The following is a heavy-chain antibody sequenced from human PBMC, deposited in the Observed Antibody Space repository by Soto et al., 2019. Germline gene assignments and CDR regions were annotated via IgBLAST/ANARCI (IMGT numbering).Heavy chain of an antibody. CDR2: ISYDGSNK. D-gene: IGHD3-22*01. Sequence: QVQLVESGGGVVQPGRSLRLSGAASGFTFSSYGMHWVRQAPGKGLEWVAVISYDGSNKYYADSVKGRFTISRDNSKNTLYLQMNSLSAEDTAVYYCATDSLAIVVVITIDYWGQGTLVTVSS. J-gene: IGHJ4*02. V-gene: IGHV3-30*03. CDR3: ATDSLAIVVVITIDY. CDR1: GFTFSSYG.